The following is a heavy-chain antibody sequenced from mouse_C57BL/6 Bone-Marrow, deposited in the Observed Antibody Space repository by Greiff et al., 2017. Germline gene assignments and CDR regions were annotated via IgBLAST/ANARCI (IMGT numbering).Heavy chain of an antibody. CDR2: ISYDGSN. Sequence: EVHLVESGPGLVKPSQSLSLTCSVTGYSITRGYYWNWIRQFPGNKLEWMGYISYDGSNNYNPSLKNRISITRDTSKNQFFLKLNSVTTEDTATYYCARAPSYYYGSSYGFAYWGQGTLGTVSA. J-gene: IGHJ3*01. CDR3: ARAPSYYYGSSYGFAY. V-gene: IGHV3-6*01. CDR1: GYSITRGYY. D-gene: IGHD1-1*01.